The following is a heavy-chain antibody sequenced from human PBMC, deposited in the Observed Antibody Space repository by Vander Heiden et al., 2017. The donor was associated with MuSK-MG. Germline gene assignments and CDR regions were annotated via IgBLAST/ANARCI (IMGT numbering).Heavy chain of an antibody. CDR3: ARQGPYGGNPGYYMDV. J-gene: IGHJ6*03. Sequence: QVQLQESGPGLVKPSETLSLTCAVSGYSISSGYYWGWIRQPPGKGLEWIGSIYHSGSTYYNPSLKSRVTISVDTSKNQFSLKLSSVTAADTAVYYCARQGPYGGNPGYYMDVWGQGTTVTVSS. CDR2: IYHSGST. V-gene: IGHV4-38-2*01. CDR1: GYSISSGYY. D-gene: IGHD4-17*01.